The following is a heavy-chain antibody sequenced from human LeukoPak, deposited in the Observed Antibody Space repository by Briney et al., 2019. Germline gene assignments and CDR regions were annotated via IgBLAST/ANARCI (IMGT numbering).Heavy chain of an antibody. CDR3: AKDIGCSSTSCRYYYYYYGMDV. J-gene: IGHJ6*02. CDR2: ISWNSGSI. Sequence: GGSLRLSCAASGFTFDDYAMHWVRQAPGKGLEWVSGISWNSGSIGYADPVKGRFTISRDNAKNSLYLQMNSLRAEDTALYYCAKDIGCSSTSCRYYYYYYGMDVWGQGTTVTVSS. CDR1: GFTFDDYA. D-gene: IGHD2-2*01. V-gene: IGHV3-9*01.